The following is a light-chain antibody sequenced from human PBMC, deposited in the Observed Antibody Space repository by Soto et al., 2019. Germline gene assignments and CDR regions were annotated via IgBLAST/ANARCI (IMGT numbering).Light chain of an antibody. CDR2: GAS. CDR3: QQFNDRPRT. V-gene: IGKV3-15*01. J-gene: IGKJ1*01. Sequence: EIVMTQSPATLSVSPGERATLSCRASQSVGSNLAWYQQAPGQAPRLLIYGASTRATGIPARSSGSGSGTEFTLTISSLQSEDFALYYCQQFNDRPRTFGQGTKV. CDR1: QSVGSN.